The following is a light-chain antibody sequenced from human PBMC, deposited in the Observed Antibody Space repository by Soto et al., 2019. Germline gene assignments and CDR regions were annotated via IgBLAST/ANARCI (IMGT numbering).Light chain of an antibody. CDR3: AAWDDSLNGPV. V-gene: IGLV1-44*01. CDR1: SSNIGSHS. Sequence: QSVLTQPPSASGTPGQTVTISCSGSSSNIGSHSVNWYQQLPGTAPKLIIYKNNQRPSGVPDRFPDSKSGTSASLAISGLQSGDEADYYCAAWDDSLNGPVFGGGTKVTVL. CDR2: KNN. J-gene: IGLJ3*02.